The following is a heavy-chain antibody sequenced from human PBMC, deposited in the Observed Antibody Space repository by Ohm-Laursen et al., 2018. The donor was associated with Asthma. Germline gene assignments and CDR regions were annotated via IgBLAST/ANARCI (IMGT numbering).Heavy chain of an antibody. V-gene: IGHV4-39*01. CDR1: GGSISSSSYY. D-gene: IGHD3-10*01. CDR2: IYYSGST. CDR3: ASGYGGLYGSGPQENWFDP. J-gene: IGHJ5*02. Sequence: SETLSLTCTVSGGSISSSSYYWGWIRQPPGKGLEWIGSIYYSGSTYYNPSLKSRVTISVVTTKNQFSLKLSSVTAADTAVYYCASGYGGLYGSGPQENWFDPWGQGTLVTVSS.